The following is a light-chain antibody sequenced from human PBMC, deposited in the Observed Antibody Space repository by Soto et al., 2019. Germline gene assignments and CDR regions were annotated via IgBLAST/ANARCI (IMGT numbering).Light chain of an antibody. V-gene: IGKV3-20*01. CDR2: AAS. CDR3: QQYSDWLRT. Sequence: EIVFTQSPGTLSLSPGERGTLSCRASQSVDTRRFAWYQQKPGQAPRLLIFAASFRATGTPDRFSGSGSGREFTLTITRLEPEDFAVYYCQQYSDWLRTFGQGTRLEI. J-gene: IGKJ5*01. CDR1: QSVDTRR.